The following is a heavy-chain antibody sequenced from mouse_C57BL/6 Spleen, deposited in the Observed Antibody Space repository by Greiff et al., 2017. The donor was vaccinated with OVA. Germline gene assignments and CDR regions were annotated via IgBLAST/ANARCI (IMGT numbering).Heavy chain of an antibody. CDR2: IDPEDGET. CDR1: GFNIKDYY. V-gene: IGHV14-2*01. Sequence: VHVKQSGAELVKPGASVKLSCTASGFNIKDYYMHWVKQRTEQGLEWIGRIDPEDGETKYAPKFQGKATITADTSSNTAYLQLSSLTSEDTAVYYCARRVGDYGSLGAMDYWGQGTSVTVSS. D-gene: IGHD1-1*01. CDR3: ARRVGDYGSLGAMDY. J-gene: IGHJ4*01.